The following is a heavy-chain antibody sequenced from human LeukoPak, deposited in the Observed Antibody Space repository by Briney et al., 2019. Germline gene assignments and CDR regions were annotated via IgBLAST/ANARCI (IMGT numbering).Heavy chain of an antibody. CDR3: ARNNYVTHFYGLDV. CDR2: FYYSGST. D-gene: IGHD4-11*01. V-gene: IGHV4-61*01. Sequence: SETLSLTCTVSGGSVSSGSYYWSWIRQPPGKGLEWIGYFYYSGSTNYNPSLKSRVTISVDTSKNQFSLKLSSVTAADTAVYFCARNNYVTHFYGLDVWGQGTTVTVSS. J-gene: IGHJ6*02. CDR1: GGSVSSGSYY.